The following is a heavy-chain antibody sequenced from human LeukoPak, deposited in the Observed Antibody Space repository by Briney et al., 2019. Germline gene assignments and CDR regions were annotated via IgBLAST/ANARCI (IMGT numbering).Heavy chain of an antibody. J-gene: IGHJ4*02. D-gene: IGHD5-18*01. CDR2: LFDSVNT. Sequence: PSETLSLTCTVSGGSISSHYWSWIRQPPGKGLEWIAYLFDSVNTKDNPSLQSRLTLSADTSKNQFSLRLSSVTAADTAVYYCATIKRGSIFGYFDFWGQGTVVTVSS. CDR1: GGSISSHY. CDR3: ATIKRGSIFGYFDF. V-gene: IGHV4-59*11.